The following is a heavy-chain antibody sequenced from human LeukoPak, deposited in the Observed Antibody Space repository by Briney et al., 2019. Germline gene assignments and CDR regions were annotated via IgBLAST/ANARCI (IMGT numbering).Heavy chain of an antibody. Sequence: PSETLSLTCTVSGGSISSYYWSWIRKPPGRGLEYIGFIYYSGSTKYNPSLKSRVAISVDTSKNQFYLKLNSVTAADTAVYYCARRSESGYSFDSWGQGTLVTVSS. V-gene: IGHV4-59*01. J-gene: IGHJ4*02. CDR2: IYYSGST. CDR1: GGSISSYY. D-gene: IGHD5-12*01. CDR3: ARRSESGYSFDS.